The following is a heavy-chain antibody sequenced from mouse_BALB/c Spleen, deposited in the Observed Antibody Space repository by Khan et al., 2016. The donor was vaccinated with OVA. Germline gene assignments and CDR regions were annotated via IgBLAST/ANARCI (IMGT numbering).Heavy chain of an antibody. D-gene: IGHD2-3*01. Sequence: EVKLLESGGGLVKPGGSLKLSCAASGFTFSDYYMYWVRQTPEKRLEWVATISDGGSYTYYPDSVKGRFTISRDNAKNNLYLQMSSLKSEDTAMYYCAKIYDGYHQAWFAYWGQGTLVTVSA. V-gene: IGHV5-4*02. CDR3: AKIYDGYHQAWFAY. CDR2: ISDGGSYT. CDR1: GFTFSDYY. J-gene: IGHJ3*01.